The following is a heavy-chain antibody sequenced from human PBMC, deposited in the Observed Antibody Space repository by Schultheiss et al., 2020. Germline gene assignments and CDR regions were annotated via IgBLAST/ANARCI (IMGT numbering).Heavy chain of an antibody. V-gene: IGHV1-69*06. Sequence: SVKVSCKASGGTFSSYAISWVRQAPGQGLEWMGGIIPIFGTANYAQKFQGRVTITADKSTSTAYMELSSLRSEDTAVYYCAEEPDYGDYEFVYWGQGTLVTGYS. CDR3: AEEPDYGDYEFVY. CDR1: GGTFSSYA. J-gene: IGHJ4*02. CDR2: IIPIFGTA. D-gene: IGHD4-17*01.